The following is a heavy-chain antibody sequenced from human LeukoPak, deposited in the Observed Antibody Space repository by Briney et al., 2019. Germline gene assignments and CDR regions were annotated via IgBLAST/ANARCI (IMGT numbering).Heavy chain of an antibody. Sequence: GGSLRLSCAASGFTFSNAWMSWVRQAPGKGLEWVGRIKSKTDGGTTDYAAPVKGRFTISRDDSKNTLYLQMNSLKAEDTAVYYCATDTGGILRYFDWLLSPFKYWGQGTLVTVSS. CDR1: GFTFSNAW. D-gene: IGHD3-9*01. V-gene: IGHV3-15*01. CDR2: IKSKTDGGTT. CDR3: ATDTGGILRYFDWLLSPFKY. J-gene: IGHJ4*02.